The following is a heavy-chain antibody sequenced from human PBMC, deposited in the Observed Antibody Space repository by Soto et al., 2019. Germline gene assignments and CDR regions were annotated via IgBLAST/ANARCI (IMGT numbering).Heavy chain of an antibody. CDR3: AKDRGWELLRTDGGIYDY. J-gene: IGHJ4*02. CDR2: ISYDGSNK. V-gene: IGHV3-30*18. Sequence: HPGGSLRLSCAASGFPFSIYGMHLVRRAPGKGLEWVAFISYDGSNKYYADSVKGRFTISRDNSKNTLYLQMNSLRAEETAVYYCAKDRGWELLRTDGGIYDYWRQVGVFTVSS. CDR1: GFPFSIYG. D-gene: IGHD1-26*01.